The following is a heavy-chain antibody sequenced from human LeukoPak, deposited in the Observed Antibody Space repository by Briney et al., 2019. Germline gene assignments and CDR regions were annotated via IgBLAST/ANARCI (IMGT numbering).Heavy chain of an antibody. J-gene: IGHJ4*02. V-gene: IGHV3-23*01. CDR1: GLTFSNYA. CDR3: AKDDNSPGDY. Sequence: PPGGSLRLSCAASGLTFSNYAMTWARHAPGKGLEWVSAISGSGGSTYYADSVKGRFTISRDNSKNTLYLQMNSLRAEDTAVYYCAKDDNSPGDYWGQGTLVTVSS. CDR2: ISGSGGST. D-gene: IGHD4-23*01.